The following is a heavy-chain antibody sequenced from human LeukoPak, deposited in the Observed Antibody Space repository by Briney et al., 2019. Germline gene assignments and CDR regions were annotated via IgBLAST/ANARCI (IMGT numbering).Heavy chain of an antibody. CDR3: ARGRVVVVAGYWYFDL. J-gene: IGHJ2*01. D-gene: IGHD2-15*01. Sequence: GGSLRLSCAASGFTFSSYWMSWVRQAPGKGLEWVANIKQDGSEKYYVDSVKGRFTISRDNAKNSLYLQMNSLRAEDTAVYYCARGRVVVVAGYWYFDLWGRGTLVTVSS. V-gene: IGHV3-7*01. CDR1: GFTFSSYW. CDR2: IKQDGSEK.